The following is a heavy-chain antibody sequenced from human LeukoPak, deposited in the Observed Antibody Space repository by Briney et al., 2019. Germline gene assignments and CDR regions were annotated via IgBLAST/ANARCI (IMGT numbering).Heavy chain of an antibody. CDR2: IRHDESNK. CDR1: GFTFSSYG. D-gene: IGHD4-23*01. J-gene: IGHJ4*02. Sequence: GGSLRLSCAASGFTFSSYGMHWVRQAPGKGLGWVTFIRHDESNKYYADSVRGRFTISRDSSKNTLYLQMNSLRTEDTAVYYRAKDNSKYSFDYWGQGTLVTVTS. CDR3: AKDNSKYSFDY. V-gene: IGHV3-30*02.